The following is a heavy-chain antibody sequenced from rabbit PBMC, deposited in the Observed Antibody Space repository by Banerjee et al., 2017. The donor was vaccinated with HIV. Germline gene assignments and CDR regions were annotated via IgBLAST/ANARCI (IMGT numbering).Heavy chain of an antibody. CDR3: AREDWYTGRYNL. CDR1: GFSFSGNCD. CDR2: IYIFYGNT. V-gene: IGHV1S45*01. Sequence: QQQLVESGGGLVQPEGSLTLTCKASGFSFSGNCDMCWVRQAPGKGPEWIACIYIFYGNTHYASWAKGRFTISKTSSTTVTLQMTSLTAADTATYFCAREDWYTGRYNLWGQGTLVTVS. J-gene: IGHJ4*01. D-gene: IGHD7-1*01.